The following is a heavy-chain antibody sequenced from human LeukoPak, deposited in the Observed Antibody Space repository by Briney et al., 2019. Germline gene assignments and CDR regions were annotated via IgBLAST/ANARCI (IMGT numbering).Heavy chain of an antibody. V-gene: IGHV3-23*01. Sequence: PGGSLRLSCAASGYTFTHYAMHWVRQSPTKGLEWVSGLSGSGGSTYYADSVKGRFTISRDNSMNTLYLQMNNLRGEDTALYYCTKGPYGNSIYYGMDVWGQGTTVTVSS. CDR1: GYTFTHYA. CDR3: TKGPYGNSIYYGMDV. J-gene: IGHJ6*02. D-gene: IGHD5-24*01. CDR2: LSGSGGST.